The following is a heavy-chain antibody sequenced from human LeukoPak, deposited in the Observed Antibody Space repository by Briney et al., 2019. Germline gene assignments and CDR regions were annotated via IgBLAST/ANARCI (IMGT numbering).Heavy chain of an antibody. V-gene: IGHV4-59*08. CDR1: GGSISSDY. CDR2: IYYSGST. D-gene: IGHD6-13*01. Sequence: SETLSLTCTVSGGSISSDYWSWVRQPPGKGLEGIGYIYYSGSTNYNPSLKSRVTISVDTSKNQFSLKLSSVTAADTAVYYCARSPAAGTFIFDYWGQGTLVTVSS. J-gene: IGHJ4*02. CDR3: ARSPAAGTFIFDY.